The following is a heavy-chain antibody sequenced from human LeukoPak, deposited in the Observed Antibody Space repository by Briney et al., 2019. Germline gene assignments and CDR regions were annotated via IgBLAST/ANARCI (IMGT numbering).Heavy chain of an antibody. V-gene: IGHV3-23*01. Sequence: GGSLRHSCAASGFTFSSYAMSWVRQAPGKGLEWVSAVSGSGISTYYADSVKGRFTISRDNSKNTVYLQLNSLRAEGTAVYYCAKDSDYYYYMDVWGKGTTVTVSS. D-gene: IGHD3-10*01. J-gene: IGHJ6*03. CDR1: GFTFSSYA. CDR3: AKDSDYYYYMDV. CDR2: VSGSGIST.